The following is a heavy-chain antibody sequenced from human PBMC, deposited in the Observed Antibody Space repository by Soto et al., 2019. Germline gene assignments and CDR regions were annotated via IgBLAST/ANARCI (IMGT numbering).Heavy chain of an antibody. V-gene: IGHV3-48*02. D-gene: IGHD3-10*01. CDR1: GFTFSSYS. CDR3: ASYYGAYYYYGVDV. Sequence: GGSLRLSCAASGFTFSSYSMNWVRQAPGKGLEWVSYISSSSSTIYYADSVKGRFTISRDNAKNSLYLQMNSLRDEDTAVYYCASYYGAYYYYGVDVWGQGTTVTVSS. J-gene: IGHJ6*02. CDR2: ISSSSSTI.